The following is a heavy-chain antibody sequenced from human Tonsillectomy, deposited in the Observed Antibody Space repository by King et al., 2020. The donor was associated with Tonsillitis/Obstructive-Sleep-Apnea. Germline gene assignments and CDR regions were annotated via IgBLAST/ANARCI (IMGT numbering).Heavy chain of an antibody. D-gene: IGHD3-3*01. Sequence: DVQLVESGGGLVQPGGSLRLSCAASGFTFSSYAMHWVRQAPGKGLEYVSGISSDGGSTNYANSVKGRFTISRDNSKNTLYLQMGSLRTEDMAVYYCARVADFWSGTSLWYYYYIDVWGKGATVTVSS. J-gene: IGHJ6*03. CDR3: ARVADFWSGTSLWYYYYIDV. CDR2: ISSDGGST. CDR1: GFTFSSYA. V-gene: IGHV3-64*01.